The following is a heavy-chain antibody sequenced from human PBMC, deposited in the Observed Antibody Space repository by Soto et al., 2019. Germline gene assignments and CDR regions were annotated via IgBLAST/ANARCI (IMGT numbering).Heavy chain of an antibody. J-gene: IGHJ4*02. V-gene: IGHV4-38-2*01. CDR1: GYSISSGYY. Sequence: XETLSLTCAVSGYSISSGYYWGWIRQPPVKGLEWIGSIYHSGSTYYNPSLKSRVTISVDTSKNQFSLKLSSVTAADTAVYYCARVGATTEPFDYWGQGTLVTVSS. CDR3: ARVGATTEPFDY. CDR2: IYHSGST. D-gene: IGHD1-26*01.